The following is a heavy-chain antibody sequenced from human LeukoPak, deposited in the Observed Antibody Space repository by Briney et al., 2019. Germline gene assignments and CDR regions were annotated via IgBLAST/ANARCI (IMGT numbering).Heavy chain of an antibody. J-gene: IGHJ4*02. CDR2: INPSGGST. D-gene: IGHD6-13*01. CDR1: GYTFTSYY. V-gene: IGHV1-46*01. Sequence: ASVEVSCKASGYTFTSYYMHWVRQAPGQGLEWMGIINPSGGSTTYAQKFQGRVTMTRDTSTSTVYMELSSLRSEDTAVYYCARSGNSWYYFDYWGQGTLVTVPS. CDR3: ARSGNSWYYFDY.